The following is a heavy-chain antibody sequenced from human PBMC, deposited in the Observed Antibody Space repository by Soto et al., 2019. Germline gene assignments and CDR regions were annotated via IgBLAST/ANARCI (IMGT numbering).Heavy chain of an antibody. D-gene: IGHD1-26*01. J-gene: IGHJ6*02. Sequence: ASVKVSCKASGYTFTSYVMHWVRQAPGQRLEWMGWINAGNGNTKYSQKFQGRVTITRDTSASTAYMELSSLRSEDTAVYYCARDTTVPPYYYGMDVWGQGTTVTVSS. V-gene: IGHV1-3*01. CDR3: ARDTTVPPYYYGMDV. CDR2: INAGNGNT. CDR1: GYTFTSYV.